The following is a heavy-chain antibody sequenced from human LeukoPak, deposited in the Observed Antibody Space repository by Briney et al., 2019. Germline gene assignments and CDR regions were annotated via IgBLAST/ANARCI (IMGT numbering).Heavy chain of an antibody. CDR3: STGVIAVAGKVFDF. D-gene: IGHD6-19*01. J-gene: IGHJ4*02. Sequence: GASVRVSCKVSGYTPTELSMHWVRQAPGKGLEWMGGFDPGDGETVYAQKFQGRVTMTVKTSTDTAYMELSSLRSEDTAVYYCSTGVIAVAGKVFDFWGQGTLVTVSS. V-gene: IGHV1-24*01. CDR1: GYTPTELS. CDR2: FDPGDGET.